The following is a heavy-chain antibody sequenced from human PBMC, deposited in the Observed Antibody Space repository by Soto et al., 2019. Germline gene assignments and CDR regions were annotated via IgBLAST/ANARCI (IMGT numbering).Heavy chain of an antibody. J-gene: IGHJ5*02. CDR3: ASIYCSGRSCYSEWNWCDP. D-gene: IGHD2-15*01. Sequence: SETLSLTLAVYGGSFSGYYWSWLRQAPGKGLEWMGEINHSGSTNYNPSLKSRVTISVDSAKSQFSLKLSSVTAADTAVYYCASIYCSGRSCYSEWNWCDPWGQATLV. CDR2: INHSGST. CDR1: GGSFSGYY. V-gene: IGHV4-34*01.